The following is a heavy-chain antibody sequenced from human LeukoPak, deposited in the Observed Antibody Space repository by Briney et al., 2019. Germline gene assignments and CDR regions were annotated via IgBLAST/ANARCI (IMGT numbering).Heavy chain of an antibody. V-gene: IGHV4-4*02. CDR2: IHHSGST. CDR1: GGSISSSNW. CDR3: AGVVATVSDAFDI. J-gene: IGHJ3*02. D-gene: IGHD5-12*01. Sequence: SETLSLTCAVSGGSISSSNWWSWVRQPPGKGLEWIGEIHHSGSTNYNPSLKSRVTISLDKSKNQFSLNLSSVTAADTAVYYCAGVVATVSDAFDIWGQGTMVTVSS.